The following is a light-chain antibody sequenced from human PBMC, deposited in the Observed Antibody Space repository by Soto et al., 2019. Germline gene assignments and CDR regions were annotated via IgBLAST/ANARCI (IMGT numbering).Light chain of an antibody. V-gene: IGLV4-60*02. J-gene: IGLJ3*02. CDR3: ETWGSTLGV. CDR1: SGHSSYI. Sequence: QLVLTQSSSASASLGSSVKLTCTLSSGHSSYIIAWHQQQPGKAPRYLMKLEGSGSYNKGSGVPDRFSGSSSGADRYLTIAHLQFEDEADYYCETWGSTLGVFGGGTQLTVL. CDR2: LEGSGSY.